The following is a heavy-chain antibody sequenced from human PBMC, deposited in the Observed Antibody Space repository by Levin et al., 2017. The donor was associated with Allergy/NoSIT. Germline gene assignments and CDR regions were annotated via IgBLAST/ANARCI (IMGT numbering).Heavy chain of an antibody. V-gene: IGHV3-23*01. CDR1: GFTFSSYG. J-gene: IGHJ6*02. CDR2: VIGSGSST. Sequence: ETLSLTCAASGFTFSSYGMNWVRQSPGKGLEWVSSVIGSGSSTYYADSVKGRFSISRANSENMLDLQMNSLTAEDTAIYYCARTSSQEIYFYYGMDVWGQGTAVTVSS. CDR3: ARTSSQEIYFYYGMDV.